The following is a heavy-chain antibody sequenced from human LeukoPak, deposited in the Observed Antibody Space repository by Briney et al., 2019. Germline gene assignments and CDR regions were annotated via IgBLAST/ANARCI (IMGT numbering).Heavy chain of an antibody. CDR1: GFTSSSYG. Sequence: GGSLRLSCAASGFTSSSYGMHWVRQAPGKGLEWVSYISSSSSTIYYADSVKGRFTISRDNAKNSLYLQMNSLRAEDTAVYYCAREYSGYNYWGQGTLVTVSS. D-gene: IGHD5-12*01. J-gene: IGHJ4*02. CDR2: ISSSSSTI. CDR3: AREYSGYNY. V-gene: IGHV3-48*04.